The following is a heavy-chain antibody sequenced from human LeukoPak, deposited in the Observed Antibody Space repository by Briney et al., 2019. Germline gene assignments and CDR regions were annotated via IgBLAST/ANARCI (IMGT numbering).Heavy chain of an antibody. V-gene: IGHV3-30*02. Sequence: GGSLRLSCAASGFTFSSYAMSWVRQAPGKGLEWVAFIRYDGSNKYYADSVKGRFTISRANSKNTLYLQMNSLRAEDTAVYYCEGGGGYFDYWGQGTLVTVSS. CDR3: EGGGGYFDY. D-gene: IGHD3-16*01. J-gene: IGHJ4*02. CDR1: GFTFSSYA. CDR2: IRYDGSNK.